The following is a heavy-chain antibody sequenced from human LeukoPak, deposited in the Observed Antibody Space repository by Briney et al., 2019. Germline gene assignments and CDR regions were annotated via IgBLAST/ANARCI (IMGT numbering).Heavy chain of an antibody. Sequence: GGSLRLSCAASGFTFSSYAMSWVRQAPGKGLEWVSAFSGSGGSTYYADSVKGRFTISRDHSKNTLYLQMNSLRAEDTVLYYCAKIRPPGQWGNDYWGQGTLVSVSS. V-gene: IGHV3-23*01. J-gene: IGHJ4*02. CDR1: GFTFSSYA. CDR2: FSGSGGST. CDR3: AKIRPPGQWGNDY. D-gene: IGHD3-16*01.